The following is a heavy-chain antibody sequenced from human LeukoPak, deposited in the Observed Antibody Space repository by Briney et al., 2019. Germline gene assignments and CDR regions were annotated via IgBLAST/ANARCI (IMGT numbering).Heavy chain of an antibody. D-gene: IGHD4-17*01. J-gene: IGHJ4*02. CDR2: INPKSGDP. Sequence: ASVKVSCKTSGYRFTGYYMHWVRQAPGQGLEWMGWINPKSGDPIYVQKFQGRVTLTRDTSIDTAYMELSSLRSEDMAVYYCARAAGDTLFDYWGQGTLVTVSS. CDR3: ARAAGDTLFDY. V-gene: IGHV1-2*02. CDR1: GYRFTGYY.